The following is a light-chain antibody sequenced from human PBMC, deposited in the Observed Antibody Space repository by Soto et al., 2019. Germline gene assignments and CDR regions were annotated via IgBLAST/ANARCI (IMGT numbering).Light chain of an antibody. V-gene: IGKV1-5*03. J-gene: IGKJ1*01. Sequence: DIQMTQYTSTLSASVGDRVTITCRASQSISSWLAWYQQKPGKAPKLLIYKASSLESGVPSRFSGSGSGTEFTLTISSLQPDDFATYYCQQYNSYSKTFGQGTKVDIK. CDR3: QQYNSYSKT. CDR2: KAS. CDR1: QSISSW.